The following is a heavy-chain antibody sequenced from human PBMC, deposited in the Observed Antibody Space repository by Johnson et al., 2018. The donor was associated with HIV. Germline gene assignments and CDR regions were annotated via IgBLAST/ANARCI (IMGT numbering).Heavy chain of an antibody. Sequence: QVVESGGGVVQPGKSLRLSCAASHFTFGAYAIHWVRLAPGKGLEWVAVASYDGDNKYYADSVNGRFTISKDNSKDTLYMEMNNLRLEDTAVYYCARGAAVSGTLVDPFDIWGRGTMVTVSS. CDR3: ARGAAVSGTLVDPFDI. V-gene: IGHV3-30-3*01. CDR2: ASYDGDNK. D-gene: IGHD1-26*01. J-gene: IGHJ3*02. CDR1: HFTFGAYA.